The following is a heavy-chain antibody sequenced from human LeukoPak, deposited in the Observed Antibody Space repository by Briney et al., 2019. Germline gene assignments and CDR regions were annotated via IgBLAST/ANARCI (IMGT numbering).Heavy chain of an antibody. CDR1: GFTFSSYG. CDR2: IRYDGSNK. V-gene: IGHV3-30*02. J-gene: IGHJ6*03. Sequence: GGSLRLSCAASGFTFSSYGMHWVRQAPGKVLEWVAFIRYDGSNKYYADFVKGRFTSSRDNSKNTLELKMNSMRDMDPAVYYCENDFKYCSTTSCYLYYYYYYMDVWGKGTTVTVSS. CDR3: ENDFKYCSTTSCYLYYYYYYMDV. D-gene: IGHD2-2*01.